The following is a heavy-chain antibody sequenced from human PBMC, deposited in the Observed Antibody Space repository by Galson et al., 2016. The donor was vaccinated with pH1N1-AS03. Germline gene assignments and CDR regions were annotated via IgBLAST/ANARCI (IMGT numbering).Heavy chain of an antibody. V-gene: IGHV3-30-3*01. Sequence: SLRLSCAASGFTFSDYPMHWVRQAPGKGLEWVAVISYDGSNKYYADSVKGRFTISRDNSKNTFYLQMDSLRPEDTAVYYCARRDGAYGSGSPSHGFDFWGQGTLVTVSS. D-gene: IGHD3-10*01. CDR2: ISYDGSNK. J-gene: IGHJ4*02. CDR3: ARRDGAYGSGSPSHGFDF. CDR1: GFTFSDYP.